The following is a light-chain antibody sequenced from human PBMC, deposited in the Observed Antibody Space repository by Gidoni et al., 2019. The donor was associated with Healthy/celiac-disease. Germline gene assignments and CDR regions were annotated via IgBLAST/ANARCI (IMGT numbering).Light chain of an antibody. V-gene: IGKV4-1*01. Sequence: DIVMTQSPDSLAVFLGERATINCKSSQSVLYSSNNKNYLAWYQQKPGQPPKLLIYWASTRESGVPERFSGSGSGTDFTLTISSLQAEDVAVYYCQQYYSTPVTFXXXTRLEIK. CDR2: WAS. CDR3: QQYYSTPVT. J-gene: IGKJ5*01. CDR1: QSVLYSSNNKNY.